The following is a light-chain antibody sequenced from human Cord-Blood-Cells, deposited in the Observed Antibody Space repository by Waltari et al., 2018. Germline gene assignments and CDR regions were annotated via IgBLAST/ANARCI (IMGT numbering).Light chain of an antibody. CDR1: RSDVGGSNY. J-gene: IGLJ2*01. CDR3: SSYAGSNNLV. V-gene: IGLV2-8*01. Sequence: QSALTQPPSASGSPGQSVTISCTGTRSDVGGSNYVPWYQQHPGKAPKLMIYEVCKRPSGVPDRFSGSKSGNTASLTVSGLQAEDEADYYCSSYAGSNNLVFGGGTKLTVL. CDR2: EVC.